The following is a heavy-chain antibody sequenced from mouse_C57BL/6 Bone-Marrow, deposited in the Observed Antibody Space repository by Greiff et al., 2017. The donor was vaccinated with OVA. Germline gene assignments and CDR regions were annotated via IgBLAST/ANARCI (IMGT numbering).Heavy chain of an antibody. CDR3: TRGGDYDHY. CDR1: GYTFTDYE. J-gene: IGHJ2*01. V-gene: IGHV1-15*01. D-gene: IGHD2-4*01. CDR2: IDPETGGT. Sequence: VQLQQSGAELVRPGASVTLSCKASGYTFTDYEMHWVKQTPVHGLEWIGAIDPETGGTAYNQKFKGKAILTADKSSSTAYMELRSLTSEDSAVYYCTRGGDYDHYWGQGTTLTVSS.